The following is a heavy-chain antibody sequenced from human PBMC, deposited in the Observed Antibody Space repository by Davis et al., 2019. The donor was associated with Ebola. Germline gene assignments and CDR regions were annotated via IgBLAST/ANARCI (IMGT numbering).Heavy chain of an antibody. CDR1: GFTFSSYA. Sequence: PGGSLRLSCAASGFTFSSYAMSWVRQAPGKGLEWVSAISGSGGSTYYADSVKGRFTISRDNARNTLYLQMNSLRAEDTAVYYCAKSLPLYYYGMDVWGQGTTVTVSS. CDR3: AKSLPLYYYGMDV. CDR2: ISGSGGST. V-gene: IGHV3-23*01. J-gene: IGHJ6*02.